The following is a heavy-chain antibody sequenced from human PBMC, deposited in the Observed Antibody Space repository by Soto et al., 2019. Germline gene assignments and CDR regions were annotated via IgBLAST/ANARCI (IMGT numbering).Heavy chain of an antibody. Sequence: TSETLSLTCTVSGGSISSSSYYWGWIRQPPGKGLEWIGSIYYSGSTYYNPSLKSRVTISVDTSKNQFSLKLSSVTAADTAVYYCASNLITIFGVVHFDYWGQGTLVTVSS. D-gene: IGHD3-3*01. CDR2: IYYSGST. CDR1: GGSISSSSYY. CDR3: ASNLITIFGVVHFDY. V-gene: IGHV4-39*01. J-gene: IGHJ4*02.